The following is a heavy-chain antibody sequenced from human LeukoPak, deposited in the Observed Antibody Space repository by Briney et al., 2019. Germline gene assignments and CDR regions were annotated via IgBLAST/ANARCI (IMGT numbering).Heavy chain of an antibody. J-gene: IGHJ4*02. Sequence: GASVKVSCKASGYIFTRYHIHWVRQAPGQGLEWMGVINPSGGPATYAQKFQGRVTLTRDTSTTTVYMELSRLRPDDTAVYYCARLPISERDGNSYWGQGTLVTVSS. D-gene: IGHD4-23*01. CDR1: GYIFTRYH. CDR3: ARLPISERDGNSY. V-gene: IGHV1-46*01. CDR2: INPSGGPA.